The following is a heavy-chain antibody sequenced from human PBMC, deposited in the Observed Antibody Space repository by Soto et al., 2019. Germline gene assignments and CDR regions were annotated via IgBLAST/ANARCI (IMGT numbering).Heavy chain of an antibody. CDR2: INPNSGGT. V-gene: IGHV1-2*02. CDR1: GYTFTGYY. D-gene: IGHD6-13*01. J-gene: IGHJ6*02. CDR3: ASRPFPAKYSSSWSFGMDV. Sequence: GASVKVSCKASGYTFTGYYMHWVRQAPGQGREWMGWINPNSGGTNYAQKFQGRVTMTRDTSISTAYMELSRLRSDDTAVYYCASRPFPAKYSSSWSFGMDVWGQGTTVTVS.